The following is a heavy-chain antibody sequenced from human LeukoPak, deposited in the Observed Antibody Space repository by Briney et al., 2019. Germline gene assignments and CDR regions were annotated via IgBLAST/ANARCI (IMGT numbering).Heavy chain of an antibody. CDR3: ARVLFGVVPIHYYYYYGMDV. D-gene: IGHD3-3*01. Sequence: GGSLRLSCAASGFTFSSYAMSWVRQAPGKGLEWVSAISGSGGSTYYADSVKGRFTISRDNSKKTLYLQMNSLRAEDTAVYYCARVLFGVVPIHYYYYYGMDVWGQGTTVTVSS. J-gene: IGHJ6*02. CDR2: ISGSGGST. V-gene: IGHV3-23*01. CDR1: GFTFSSYA.